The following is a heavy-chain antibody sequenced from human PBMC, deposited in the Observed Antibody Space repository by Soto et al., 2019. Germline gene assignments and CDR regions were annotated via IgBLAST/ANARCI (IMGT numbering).Heavy chain of an antibody. V-gene: IGHV4-59*01. Sequence: PSETLSLTCTVSGGSISSYYWSWIRQPPGKGLEWIGYIYYSGSTNYNPSLKSRVTISVDTSKNQFSLKLSSVTAADTAVYYCAKVTAMADVKHYYHYGMDVWGQGTTVTVSS. CDR2: IYYSGST. CDR1: GGSISSYY. CDR3: AKVTAMADVKHYYHYGMDV. D-gene: IGHD5-18*01. J-gene: IGHJ6*02.